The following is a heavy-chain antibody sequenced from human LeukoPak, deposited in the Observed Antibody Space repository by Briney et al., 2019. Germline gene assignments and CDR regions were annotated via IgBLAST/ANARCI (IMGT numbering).Heavy chain of an antibody. CDR2: ISGSGGGT. CDR1: GFTFSSYA. D-gene: IGHD6-19*01. CDR3: AKTTIGYSSGRYPGWPVDY. Sequence: PGGSLRLSCAASGFTFSSYAMSWVRQAPGKGLGWVSAISGSGGGTYYADSVKGRFTISRDNSKNTVYLQMNSLRAEDTAVYYCAKTTIGYSSGRYPGWPVDYWGQGTLVTVSS. J-gene: IGHJ4*02. V-gene: IGHV3-23*01.